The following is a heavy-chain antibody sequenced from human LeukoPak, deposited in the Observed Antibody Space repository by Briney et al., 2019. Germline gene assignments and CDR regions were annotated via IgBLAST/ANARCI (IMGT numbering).Heavy chain of an antibody. J-gene: IGHJ6*03. V-gene: IGHV4-4*07. CDR1: GGSISSYY. CDR2: IYTSGST. Sequence: SETLSLTCTVSGGSISSYYWSWIRQPAGKGLEWIGRIYTSGSTNYNPSLKSRVTLSVDRSKYQSSLTLRSATAAGTAVYYCARTRLWFGDQKRYYYYYMDVWGKGTTGTISS. CDR3: ARTRLWFGDQKRYYYYYMDV. D-gene: IGHD3-10*01.